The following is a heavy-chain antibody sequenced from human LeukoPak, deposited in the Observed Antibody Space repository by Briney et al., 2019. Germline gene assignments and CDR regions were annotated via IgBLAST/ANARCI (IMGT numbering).Heavy chain of an antibody. Sequence: GGSLRLSCAASGFTFNNYAMTWVRQAPGKGLEWVAAIWYDESNKYYADSVKGRFTISRDNSKSTLYLQMNSLRAEDTAVYYCVRETYYDILTGDSAGDFDYWGQGTLVTVSS. CDR3: VRETYYDILTGDSAGDFDY. J-gene: IGHJ4*02. D-gene: IGHD3-9*01. CDR1: GFTFNNYA. CDR2: IWYDESNK. V-gene: IGHV3-33*08.